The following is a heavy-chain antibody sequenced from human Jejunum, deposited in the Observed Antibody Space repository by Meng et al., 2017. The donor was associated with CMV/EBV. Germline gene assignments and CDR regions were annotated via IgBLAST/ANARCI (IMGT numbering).Heavy chain of an antibody. Sequence: ASGFTVNVNDMTWGRQAPGKGLEWVSSIYGRGPTYYADSVQGRFTISRDNSKNTVYLQMNSLRADDTAVYFWARAPTARRHYFDYWGQGTLVTVSS. CDR2: IYGRGPT. CDR3: ARAPTARRHYFDY. J-gene: IGHJ4*02. V-gene: IGHV3-53*01. CDR1: GFTVNVND.